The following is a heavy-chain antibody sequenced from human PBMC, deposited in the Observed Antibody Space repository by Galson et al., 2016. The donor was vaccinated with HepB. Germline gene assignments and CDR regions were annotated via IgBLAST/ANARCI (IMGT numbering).Heavy chain of an antibody. Sequence: SLRLSCAASGFTFSSHAMNWVRQAPGKGLEWVSYISSSSSYIYYADAVKGRFIISRDNAKKSLYLQMNSLRDEDTAVYYCARDAWSGYYAREAFDIWGQGTMVTVSS. CDR3: ARDAWSGYYAREAFDI. V-gene: IGHV3-21*01. CDR1: GFTFSSHA. D-gene: IGHD3-3*01. J-gene: IGHJ3*02. CDR2: ISSSSSYI.